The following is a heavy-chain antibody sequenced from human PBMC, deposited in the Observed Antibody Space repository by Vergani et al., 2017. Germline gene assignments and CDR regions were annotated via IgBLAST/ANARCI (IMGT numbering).Heavy chain of an antibody. CDR2: IYYTGST. J-gene: IGHJ5*02. CDR1: GGSIRNVNYY. CDR3: AGDTHSWQRADR. V-gene: IGHV4-30-4*08. Sequence: QVQLRESGPGLVKPQQTLSLTCSVSGGSIRNVNYYWNWIRQTPGNGLEWIGNIYYTGSTNYNPSLKSRVSISLDMSKNYFSLELNSVTAADSAIYYCAGDTHSWQRADRWGQGLLVSVSS. D-gene: IGHD6-13*01.